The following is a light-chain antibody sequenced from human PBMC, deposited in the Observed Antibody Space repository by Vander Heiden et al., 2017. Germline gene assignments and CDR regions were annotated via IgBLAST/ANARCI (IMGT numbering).Light chain of an antibody. CDR1: RSNIGTHF. V-gene: IGLV1-51*02. CDR3: ATWDSSRSVGM. J-gene: IGLJ3*02. Sequence: QSMLTPPPSVSSAPGQRVTISCSGSRSNIGTHFVSWYQHLPGTAPKLLIYDNHRRPSGIPDRFSGSKSGTSATLGITGLQTGDEADYYCATWDSSRSVGMFGGGTKLTVL. CDR2: DNH.